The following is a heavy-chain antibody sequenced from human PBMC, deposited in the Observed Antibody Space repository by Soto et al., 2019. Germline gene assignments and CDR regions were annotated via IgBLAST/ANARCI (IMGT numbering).Heavy chain of an antibody. CDR3: ARLGYYDILTGRPYYYYGMDV. V-gene: IGHV1-69*01. J-gene: IGHJ6*02. CDR2: IIPIFGTA. D-gene: IGHD3-9*01. Sequence: QVQLVQSGAEVKKPGSSVKVSCKASGGTFSSYAISWVRQAPGQGLEWMGGIIPIFGTANYAQKFQGRVTITADESKNTAYMELSSLRSEDTAVYYCARLGYYDILTGRPYYYYGMDVWGQGTTVTVSS. CDR1: GGTFSSYA.